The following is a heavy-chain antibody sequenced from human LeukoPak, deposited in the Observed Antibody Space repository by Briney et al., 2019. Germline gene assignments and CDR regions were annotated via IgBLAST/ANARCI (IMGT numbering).Heavy chain of an antibody. CDR1: GGSVNSGNYY. J-gene: IGHJ4*02. V-gene: IGHV4-39*01. Sequence: PSETLSLTCTVSGGSVNSGNYYWSWIRQPPGKGLEWIGSIYYSGSTYYNPSLKSRVTISVDTSKNQFSLKLSSVTAADTAVYYCARQRDIAVAGRWGQGTLVTVSS. D-gene: IGHD6-19*01. CDR2: IYYSGST. CDR3: ARQRDIAVAGR.